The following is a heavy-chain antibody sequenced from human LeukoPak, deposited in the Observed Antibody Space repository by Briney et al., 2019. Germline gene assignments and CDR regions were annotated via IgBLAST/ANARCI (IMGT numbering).Heavy chain of an antibody. CDR1: GFTFSSYG. CDR3: ARNLRPITMVRGVIIPVFDP. V-gene: IGHV3-33*01. CDR2: IWYDGSNK. J-gene: IGHJ5*02. Sequence: GRSLRLSCAASGFTFSSYGMHWVRQAPGKGREWVAVIWYDGSNKYYADSVKGRFTISRDNSKNTLYLQMNSLRAEDTAVYYCARNLRPITMVRGVIIPVFDPWGQGTLVTVSS. D-gene: IGHD3-10*01.